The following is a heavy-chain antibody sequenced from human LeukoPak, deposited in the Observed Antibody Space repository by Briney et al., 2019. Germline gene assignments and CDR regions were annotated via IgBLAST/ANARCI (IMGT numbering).Heavy chain of an antibody. Sequence: SETLSLTCTVSGGSISSGDYYWSWIRQPPGKGLEWIGYIYYSGSTYYNPSLKSRVTISVDTSNNQFSLKLSSVTAADTAVYYCARDLMGCSGGSCYNWFDPWGQGTLVTVSS. CDR3: ARDLMGCSGGSCYNWFDP. J-gene: IGHJ5*02. CDR2: IYYSGST. V-gene: IGHV4-30-4*01. D-gene: IGHD2-15*01. CDR1: GGSISSGDYY.